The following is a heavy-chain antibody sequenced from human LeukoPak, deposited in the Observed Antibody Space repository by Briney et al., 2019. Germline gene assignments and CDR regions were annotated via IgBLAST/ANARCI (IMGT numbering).Heavy chain of an antibody. Sequence: GGSLRLSCAASGFTFSSYAMSWVRQAPGKGVEWVSAISGSGGRTYYADSVKGRFTISRDNSKTTLYLQMNSLKTEDTAVYYCTTDTAYCGGDCYYHWGQGALVTVSS. CDR3: TTDTAYCGGDCYYH. CDR1: GFTFSSYA. D-gene: IGHD2-21*01. CDR2: ISGSGGRT. V-gene: IGHV3-23*01. J-gene: IGHJ4*02.